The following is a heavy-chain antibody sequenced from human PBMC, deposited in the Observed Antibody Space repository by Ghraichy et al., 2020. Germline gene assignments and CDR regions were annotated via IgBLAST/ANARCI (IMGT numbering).Heavy chain of an antibody. D-gene: IGHD2-2*01. CDR1: GYSFTNYG. V-gene: IGHV1-18*01. CDR2: ISAYNGNT. CDR3: GRVLSTGYCSSTSCLEV. J-gene: IGHJ6*02. Sequence: ASVKVSCKASGYSFTNYGISWVRQAPGQGLEWMGWISAYNGNTKYAQKVQGRVTMTTDTSTITADMELRSLRSDDTAVYYCGRVLSTGYCSSTSCLEVWGQGTTVTVSS.